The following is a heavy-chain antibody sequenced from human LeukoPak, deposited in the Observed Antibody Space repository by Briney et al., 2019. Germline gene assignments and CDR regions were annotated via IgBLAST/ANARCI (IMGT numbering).Heavy chain of an antibody. Sequence: SETLSLTCTVSGGSITSGHHFWGWIRQPPGKGLEWIGSIYYRGTTYYNPSLKSRVIISVDTSKNQFSLRLSSVTAADTAMYYCARAGDGYWGQGTLVIVSS. V-gene: IGHV4-39*07. CDR1: GGSITSGHHF. J-gene: IGHJ4*02. D-gene: IGHD1-1*01. CDR3: ARAGDGY. CDR2: IYYRGTT.